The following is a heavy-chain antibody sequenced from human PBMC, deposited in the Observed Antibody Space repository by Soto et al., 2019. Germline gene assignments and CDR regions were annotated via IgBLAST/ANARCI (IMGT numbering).Heavy chain of an antibody. J-gene: IGHJ4*02. CDR1: GFTFSSYS. D-gene: IGHD5-18*01. CDR2: ISSSSSTI. CDR3: SHGYYQYFES. V-gene: IGHV3-48*04. Sequence: GSLRLSCAASGFTFSSYSMNWVRQAPGKGLEWVSYISSSSSTIYYADSVKGRFTISRDDSENTLYLQMNSLKSEDTAVYYCSHGYYQYFESWGQGTLVTVSS.